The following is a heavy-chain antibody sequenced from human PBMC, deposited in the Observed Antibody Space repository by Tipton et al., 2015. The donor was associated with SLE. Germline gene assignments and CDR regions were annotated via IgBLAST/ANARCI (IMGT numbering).Heavy chain of an antibody. V-gene: IGHV4-59*08. Sequence: TLSLTCTVSGDSISGQYWSWIRQPPGKGLEWIGYIYYSGTTNYNPSLKRRVTISVDTSKNQFSLKLSSVTAADTAVYYCARPDYYYGMDVWGQGTTVTVSS. CDR1: GDSISGQY. J-gene: IGHJ6*02. CDR3: ARPDYYYGMDV. CDR2: IYYSGTT.